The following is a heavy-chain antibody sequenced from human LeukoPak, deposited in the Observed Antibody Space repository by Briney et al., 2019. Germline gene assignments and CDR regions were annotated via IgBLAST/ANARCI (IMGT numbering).Heavy chain of an antibody. V-gene: IGHV3-11*01. CDR3: ARVITFGGGTVYYFDY. CDR2: ISSSGSTI. Sequence: GGSLGLSCAASGFTFSDYYMSWIRQAPGKGLEWVSYISSSGSTIYYADSVKGRFTISRDNAKNSLYLQMNSLRAEDTAVYYCARVITFGGGTVYYFDYWGQGTLVTVSS. CDR1: GFTFSDYY. J-gene: IGHJ4*02. D-gene: IGHD3-16*01.